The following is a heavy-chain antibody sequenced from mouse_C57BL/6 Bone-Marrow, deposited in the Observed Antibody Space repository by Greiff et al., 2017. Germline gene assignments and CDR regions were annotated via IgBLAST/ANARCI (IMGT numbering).Heavy chain of an antibody. CDR3: ARDRLRGPWYFDV. CDR1: GYSITSGYY. CDR2: ISYDGSN. V-gene: IGHV3-6*01. D-gene: IGHD2-2*01. J-gene: IGHJ1*03. Sequence: EVQLQESGPGLVKPSQSLSLTCSVSGYSITSGYYWNWIRQFPGNKLEWMGSISYDGSNNYNPSLKNRISITRDTSKNQFFLKLNSVTTEDTATYYCARDRLRGPWYFDVWGTGTTVTVSS.